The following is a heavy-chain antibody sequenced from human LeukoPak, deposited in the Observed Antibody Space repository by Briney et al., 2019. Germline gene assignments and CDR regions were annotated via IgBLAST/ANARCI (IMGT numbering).Heavy chain of an antibody. CDR2: FYHGGST. Sequence: SETLSLTCTVSGYSISTGYYWDWIRQPPGKGLEWIGTFYHGGSTYYNPSLKSRVTISVDTSKNQFSLKLSSVTAADTAVYYCARGYGDYVVYWGQGTLVTVSS. J-gene: IGHJ4*02. CDR1: GYSISTGYY. D-gene: IGHD4-17*01. V-gene: IGHV4-38-2*02. CDR3: ARGYGDYVVY.